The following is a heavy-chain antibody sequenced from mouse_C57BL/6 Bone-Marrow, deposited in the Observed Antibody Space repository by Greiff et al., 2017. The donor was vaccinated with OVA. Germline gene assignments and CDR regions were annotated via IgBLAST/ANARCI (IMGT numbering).Heavy chain of an antibody. V-gene: IGHV14-4*01. J-gene: IGHJ2*03. CDR2: IDPENGDT. Sequence: EVQLQQSGAELVRPGASVKLSCTASGFNIKDDYMHWVKERPEQGLEWIGWIDPENGDTEYASKFQGKATITADTSSKTVYLHLRSLTAEDTAVYYCSTYRYWGGGTGLTVTS. CDR1: GFNIKDDY. CDR3: STYRY.